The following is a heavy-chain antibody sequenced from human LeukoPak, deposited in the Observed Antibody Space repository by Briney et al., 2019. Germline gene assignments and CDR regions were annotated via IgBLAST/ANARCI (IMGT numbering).Heavy chain of an antibody. CDR1: GGSITSSSYY. D-gene: IGHD3-3*01. J-gene: IGHJ4*02. CDR3: ARGHLGLLWSGYQYYFDY. CDR2: IYYSGST. Sequence: SETLSLTCTVSGGSITSSSYYWGWIRQPPGKGLEWIGSIYYSGSTNYNPSLKSRVTISVDTSKNQFSLKLSSVTAADTAVYYCARGHLGLLWSGYQYYFDYWGQGTLVTVSS. V-gene: IGHV4-39*07.